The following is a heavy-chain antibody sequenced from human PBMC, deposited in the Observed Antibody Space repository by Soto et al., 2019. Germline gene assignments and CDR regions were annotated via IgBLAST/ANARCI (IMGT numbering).Heavy chain of an antibody. CDR1: GGSISSYY. V-gene: IGHV4-59*01. CDR2: IYYSGST. CDR3: AREYSSSWYNWFDP. D-gene: IGHD6-13*01. J-gene: IGHJ5*02. Sequence: SETLSLTCTVSGGSISSYYWSWIRQPPGKGLEWIGYIYYSGSTNYNPSLKSRVTISVDTSKNQFSLKLSSVTAADTAVYYCAREYSSSWYNWFDPWGQGTLVTVS.